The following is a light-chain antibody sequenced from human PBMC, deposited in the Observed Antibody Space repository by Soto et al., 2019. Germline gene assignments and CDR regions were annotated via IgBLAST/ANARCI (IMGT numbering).Light chain of an antibody. CDR1: RYISSD. CDR2: TAS. J-gene: IGKJ1*01. Sequence: GDRVTITCRASRYISSDLSWYQQRPGQAPKVLIYTASSLQSGVQSRFSGSGSGTDFTLTIRSLQPEDCATYYCIQYYSYRWTFGQGTKVDIK. V-gene: IGKV1-6*01. CDR3: IQYYSYRWT.